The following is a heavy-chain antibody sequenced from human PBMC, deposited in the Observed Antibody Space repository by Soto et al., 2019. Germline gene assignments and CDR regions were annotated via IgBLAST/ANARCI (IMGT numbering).Heavy chain of an antibody. CDR3: ARGLIVGATKSGRYYYYGMDV. CDR1: GGSFSGYY. J-gene: IGHJ6*02. Sequence: SLTCAVYGGSFSGYYWSWIRQPPGKGLEWIGEINHSGSTNYNPSLKSRVTISVDTSKNQFSLKLSSVTAADTAVYYCARGLIVGATKSGRYYYYGMDVWGQGTTVTVSS. CDR2: INHSGST. D-gene: IGHD1-26*01. V-gene: IGHV4-34*01.